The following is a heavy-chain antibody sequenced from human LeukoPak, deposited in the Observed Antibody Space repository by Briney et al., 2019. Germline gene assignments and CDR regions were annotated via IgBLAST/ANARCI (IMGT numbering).Heavy chain of an antibody. CDR3: ARDVGRDFWSGYYLYFDY. CDR2: INHSGST. J-gene: IGHJ4*02. V-gene: IGHV4-34*01. D-gene: IGHD3-3*01. CDR1: GGSFSGYY. Sequence: SETLSLTCAVYGGSFSGYYWSWIRQPPGKGLEWIGEINHSGSTNHNPSLKSRVTISVDTSKNQFSLKLSSVTAADTAVYYCARDVGRDFWSGYYLYFDYWGQGTLVTVSS.